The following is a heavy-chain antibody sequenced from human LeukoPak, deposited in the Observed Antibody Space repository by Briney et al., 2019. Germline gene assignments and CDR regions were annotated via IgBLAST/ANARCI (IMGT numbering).Heavy chain of an antibody. Sequence: KSSETLSLTCAVYGGSFSGYYWSWIRQPPGKGLEWIGEINHSGSTNYNPSLKSRVTISVDTSKNQFSLKLCSVTAADTAVYYCARGNRDWNYVGADYWGQGTPVTVSS. D-gene: IGHD1-7*01. V-gene: IGHV4-34*01. CDR1: GGSFSGYY. CDR3: ARGNRDWNYVGADY. CDR2: INHSGST. J-gene: IGHJ4*02.